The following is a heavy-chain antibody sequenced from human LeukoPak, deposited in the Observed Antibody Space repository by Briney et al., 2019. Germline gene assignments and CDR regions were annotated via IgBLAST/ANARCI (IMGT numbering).Heavy chain of an antibody. Sequence: SQTLSLTCTVSSGSINSGDYYWSWIRQHPGKGLEWIGHIYNSGSTYYNPSLKSRASISIDTSKKRFSLNLSSVTAADTAVYSCARVTAIFGVAPRYYFDYWGQGTLVTVSS. CDR2: IYNSGST. CDR3: ARVTAIFGVAPRYYFDY. D-gene: IGHD3-3*01. CDR1: SGSINSGDYY. J-gene: IGHJ4*02. V-gene: IGHV4-31*02.